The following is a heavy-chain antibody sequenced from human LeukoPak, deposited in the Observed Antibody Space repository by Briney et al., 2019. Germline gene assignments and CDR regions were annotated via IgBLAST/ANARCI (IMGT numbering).Heavy chain of an antibody. CDR3: AKDLAGSGSYSFDY. Sequence: GGSLRLSCAASGFTFSNYAMNWVRQAPGRGLECVSAISGSGGSTYYADSVKGRFTISRDNSKNTLYLQMNSLRAEDTAVYYCAKDLAGSGSYSFDYWGQGTLVTVSS. D-gene: IGHD1-26*01. V-gene: IGHV3-23*01. J-gene: IGHJ4*02. CDR2: ISGSGGST. CDR1: GFTFSNYA.